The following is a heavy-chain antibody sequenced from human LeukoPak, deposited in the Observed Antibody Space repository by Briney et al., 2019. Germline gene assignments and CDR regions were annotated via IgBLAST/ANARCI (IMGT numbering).Heavy chain of an antibody. Sequence: PSGTLSLTCAVSGGSISSSNWWSWVRQPPGEGLGWIGEIYHSGSTNYNPSLKSRVTISVDKSKNQFSLKLSSVTAADTAVYYCARGTYSSSWYIDYWGQGTLVTVSS. V-gene: IGHV4-4*02. D-gene: IGHD6-13*01. CDR1: GGSISSSNW. J-gene: IGHJ4*02. CDR3: ARGTYSSSWYIDY. CDR2: IYHSGST.